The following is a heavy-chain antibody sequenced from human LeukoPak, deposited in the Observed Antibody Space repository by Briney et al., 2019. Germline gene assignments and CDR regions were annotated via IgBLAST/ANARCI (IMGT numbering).Heavy chain of an antibody. CDR1: GGSISSSSYY. V-gene: IGHV4-39*01. J-gene: IGHJ4*02. Sequence: SETLSLTCTVSGGSISSSSYYWGWIRQPPGKGLEWIGSIYYSGSTYYNPSLKSRVTISVDTSKNQFSLKPSSVTAADTAVYYCARGQDTAMGAHYFDYCGQGTLVTVSS. D-gene: IGHD5-18*01. CDR2: IYYSGST. CDR3: ARGQDTAMGAHYFDY.